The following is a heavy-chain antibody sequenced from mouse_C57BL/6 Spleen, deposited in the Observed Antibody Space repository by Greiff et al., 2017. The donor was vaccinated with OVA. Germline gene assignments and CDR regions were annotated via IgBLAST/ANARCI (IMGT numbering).Heavy chain of an antibody. D-gene: IGHD2-2*01. CDR3: ARDGYDGPGFAY. CDR2: INPSSGYT. J-gene: IGHJ3*01. Sequence: VQLQQSGAELAKPGASVKLSCKASGYTFTRYWMHWVKQRPGQGLEWIGYINPSSGYTTSNQKFKDKAPLTADKSSSTAYMQLSSLTYEDSAVYYCARDGYDGPGFAYWGQGTLVTVSA. V-gene: IGHV1-7*01. CDR1: GYTFTRYW.